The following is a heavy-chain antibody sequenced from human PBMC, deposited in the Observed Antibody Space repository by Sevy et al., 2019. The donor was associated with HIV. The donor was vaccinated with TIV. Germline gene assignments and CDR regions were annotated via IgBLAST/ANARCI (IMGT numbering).Heavy chain of an antibody. D-gene: IGHD3-22*01. CDR3: ARAGYYYDSSGYYGD. Sequence: ASVKVSCKASGGTFSSYAISWVRQAPGQGLEWMGGIIPIFGTANYAQKFQGIVTITADESTSTAYMELSSLRSEDTAVYYCARAGYYYDSSGYYGDWGQGTMVTVSS. J-gene: IGHJ3*01. CDR1: GGTFSSYA. V-gene: IGHV1-69*13. CDR2: IIPIFGTA.